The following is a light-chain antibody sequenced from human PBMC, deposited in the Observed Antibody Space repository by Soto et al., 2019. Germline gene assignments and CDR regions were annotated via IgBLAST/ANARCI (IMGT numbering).Light chain of an antibody. CDR2: GAS. J-gene: IGKJ1*01. CDR1: QSVSSN. V-gene: IGKV3-15*01. Sequence: EIVMTQSPATLSVSPGERATLSCRASQSVSSNLAWYQQKPGQAPRLLIYGASTRATGIPARFSGGGSGTEFTLTISSLRSEDFAVYYCQQYNNWPRWTFGQGTKVDIK. CDR3: QQYNNWPRWT.